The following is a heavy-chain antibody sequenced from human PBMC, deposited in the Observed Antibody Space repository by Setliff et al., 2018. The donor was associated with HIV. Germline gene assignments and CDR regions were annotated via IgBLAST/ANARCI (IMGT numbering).Heavy chain of an antibody. CDR1: GGSISSYY. V-gene: IGHV4-59*01. CDR3: ARLVDYYDSSDNDF. Sequence: PSETLSLTCTVSGGSISSYYWSWIRQPPGKGLEWIGYIYYNGNTNYNPSLKSRVTISVDTSKNQLSLKLSSVTAADTAVYYCARLVDYYDSSDNDFWGQGTLVTVS. D-gene: IGHD3-22*01. J-gene: IGHJ4*02. CDR2: IYYNGNT.